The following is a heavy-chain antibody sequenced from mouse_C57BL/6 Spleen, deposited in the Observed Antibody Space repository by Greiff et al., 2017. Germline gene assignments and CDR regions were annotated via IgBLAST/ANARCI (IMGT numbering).Heavy chain of an antibody. CDR3: ARERDIYDYDGYAMDY. V-gene: IGHV3-6*01. CDR1: GYSITSGYY. CDR2: ISYDGSN. Sequence: EVHLVESGPGLVKPSQSLSLTCSVTGYSITSGYYWNWIRQFPGNKLEWMGYISYDGSNNYNPSLKNRISITRDTSKNQFFLKLNSVTTEDTATYYCARERDIYDYDGYAMDYWGQGTSVTVSS. J-gene: IGHJ4*01. D-gene: IGHD2-4*01.